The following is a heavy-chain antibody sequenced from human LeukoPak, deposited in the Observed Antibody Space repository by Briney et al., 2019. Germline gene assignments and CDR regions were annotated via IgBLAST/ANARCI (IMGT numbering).Heavy chain of an antibody. D-gene: IGHD3-3*01. CDR3: ARDERLNDFWSGYYLKYNWFDP. CDR1: GFTFSSYA. Sequence: GRSLRLSCAASGFTFSSYAMHWVRQAPGKGLEWVAVISYDGSNKYYADSVKGRFTISRDNSKNTLYLQMNSLRAEDTAVYYCARDERLNDFWSGYYLKYNWFDPWGQGTLVTDSS. CDR2: ISYDGSNK. J-gene: IGHJ5*02. V-gene: IGHV3-30*04.